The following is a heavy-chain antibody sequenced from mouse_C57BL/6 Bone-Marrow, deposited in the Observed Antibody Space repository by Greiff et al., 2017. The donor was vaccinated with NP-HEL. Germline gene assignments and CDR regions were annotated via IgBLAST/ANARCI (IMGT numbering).Heavy chain of an antibody. CDR1: GFTFSSYA. Sequence: DVMLVESGEGLVKPGGSLKLSCAASGFTFSSYAMSWVRQTPEKRLEWVAYISSGGDYIYYADTVKGRFTISRDNARNTLYLQMSSLKSEDTAMYYCTRGPITTAWYFDVWGTGTTVTVSS. J-gene: IGHJ1*03. CDR2: ISSGGDYI. V-gene: IGHV5-9-1*02. D-gene: IGHD1-2*01. CDR3: TRGPITTAWYFDV.